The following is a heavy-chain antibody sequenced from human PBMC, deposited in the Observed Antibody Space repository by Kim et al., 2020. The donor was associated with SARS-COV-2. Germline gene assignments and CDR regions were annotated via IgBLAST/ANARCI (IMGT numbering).Heavy chain of an antibody. CDR2: TNPSGGST. CDR1: GYTFTSYY. Sequence: ASVKVSCKASGYTFTSYYMHWVRQAPGQGLEWMGITNPSGGSTSYAQKFQGRVTMTRDTSTSTVYMELSSLRSEDTAVYYCARDQTTVSSAPDNYYYGMDVWGQGTTVTVSS. V-gene: IGHV1-46*01. J-gene: IGHJ6*02. CDR3: ARDQTTVSSAPDNYYYGMDV. D-gene: IGHD4-4*01.